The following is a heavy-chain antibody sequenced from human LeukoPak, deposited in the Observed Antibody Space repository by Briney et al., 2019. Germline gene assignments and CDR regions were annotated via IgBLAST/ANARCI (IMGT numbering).Heavy chain of an antibody. D-gene: IGHD4-23*01. J-gene: IGHJ4*02. CDR1: GGSISSYY. V-gene: IGHV4-34*01. Sequence: SETLSLTCTVSGGSISSYYWSWIRQPPGKGLEWIGEINHSGSTNYNPSLKSRVTISVDTSKNQFSLKLSSVTAADTAVYYCASGSYYGGNSGYSYWGQGTLVTVSS. CDR2: INHSGST. CDR3: ASGSYYGGNSGYSY.